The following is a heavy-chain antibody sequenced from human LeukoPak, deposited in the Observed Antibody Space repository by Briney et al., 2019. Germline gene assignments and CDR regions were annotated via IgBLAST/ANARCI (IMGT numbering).Heavy chain of an antibody. D-gene: IGHD6-13*01. Sequence: ASVKVSCKASGYTFTAYYMHWVRQAPGQGLEWLAWIDPNRGDTNYAQNFQGRVTMTTDTSISTAYMEVSRLRSDDTAVYYCARVRIGQQLDRYYYYAMDVWGQGTTVTVSS. CDR3: ARVRIGQQLDRYYYYAMDV. CDR2: IDPNRGDT. CDR1: GYTFTAYY. J-gene: IGHJ6*02. V-gene: IGHV1-2*02.